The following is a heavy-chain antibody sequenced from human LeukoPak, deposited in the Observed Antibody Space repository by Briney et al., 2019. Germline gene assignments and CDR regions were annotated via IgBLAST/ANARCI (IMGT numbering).Heavy chain of an antibody. CDR1: GFTFSSYG. J-gene: IGHJ4*02. D-gene: IGHD4-17*01. V-gene: IGHV3-30*03. CDR3: ARRDGDFDY. CDR2: ISYDGSNK. Sequence: GGSLRLSCAASGFTFSSYGVHWVRQAPGKGLEWVAVISYDGSNKYYADSVKGRFTISRDNSKNTLYLQMNSLRAEDTAVYYCARRDGDFDYWGQGTLVTVSS.